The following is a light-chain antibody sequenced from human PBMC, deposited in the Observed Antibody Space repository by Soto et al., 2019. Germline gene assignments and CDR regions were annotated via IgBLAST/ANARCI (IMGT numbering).Light chain of an antibody. J-gene: IGKJ1*01. CDR2: AAS. Sequence: DIQMTQSPSTLSASVGDRVTIPCRASQSISSWLAWYQKKPGKAPKALIYAASSLQSGVPSRFSGRGSGTEFTLTISSLQPEDFATYYCQQHNSYSEAFGQGTKVDIK. V-gene: IGKV1-5*01. CDR1: QSISSW. CDR3: QQHNSYSEA.